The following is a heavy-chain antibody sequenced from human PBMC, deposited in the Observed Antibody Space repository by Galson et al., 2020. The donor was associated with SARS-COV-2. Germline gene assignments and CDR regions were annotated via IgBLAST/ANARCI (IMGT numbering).Heavy chain of an antibody. CDR3: AVGPAELTLFRWFDP. V-gene: IGHV4-31*03. J-gene: IGHJ5*02. D-gene: IGHD3-9*01. Sequence: SETLSLTCNVSGDSVTSGDYYWRWVRQHPGKRLEWIGYIFYSGGTYYNPSLRGRGTISVDTSKNQFSLKLTSVTAADTAIYYCAVGPAELTLFRWFDPWGQGILVTVSS. CDR1: GDSVTSGDYY. CDR2: IFYSGGT.